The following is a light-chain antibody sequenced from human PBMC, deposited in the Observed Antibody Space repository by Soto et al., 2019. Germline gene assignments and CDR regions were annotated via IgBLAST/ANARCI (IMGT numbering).Light chain of an antibody. CDR1: SSDVGGYNY. J-gene: IGLJ2*01. V-gene: IGLV2-8*01. CDR3: RLFSGRHVV. CDR2: EVS. Sequence: QSALTQPPSASGSPGQSVAISCTGTSSDVGGYNYVSWYQQHPGKAPKLLIFEVSKRPSGVPDRFSGSKSGNTASLTVSGLQAGDEGDFFCRLFSGRHVVFGGGTKLTVL.